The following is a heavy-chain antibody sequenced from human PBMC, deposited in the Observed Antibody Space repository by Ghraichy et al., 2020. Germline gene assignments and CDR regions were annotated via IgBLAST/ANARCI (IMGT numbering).Heavy chain of an antibody. V-gene: IGHV3-23*01. CDR2: IGASGGST. CDR1: GFTFSSYA. Sequence: GGSLRLSCAASGFTFSSYAMTWVRQAPGKGLEWVSAIGASGGSTYYADSVKGRFTISRDNSKNTLYLQMNSLRVEDTAVYYCAKGPNIAAPWVWGQGTTVTVSS. J-gene: IGHJ6*02. D-gene: IGHD6-6*01. CDR3: AKGPNIAAPWV.